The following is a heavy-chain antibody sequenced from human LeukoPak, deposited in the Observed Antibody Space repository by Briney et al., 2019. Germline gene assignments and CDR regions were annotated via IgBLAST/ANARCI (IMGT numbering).Heavy chain of an antibody. V-gene: IGHV3-21*01. CDR1: GFTFSSYS. CDR3: AKDRYGSGSYYEGWFDP. Sequence: GGSLRISGAASGFTFSSYSMNWVGQAPWNGLDWFSFISSSSSYIYYADSVKGRFTISRDNAKNSLYLQMNSLRAEDTAVYYCAKDRYGSGSYYEGWFDPWGQGTLVTVSS. CDR2: ISSSSSYI. J-gene: IGHJ5*02. D-gene: IGHD3-10*01.